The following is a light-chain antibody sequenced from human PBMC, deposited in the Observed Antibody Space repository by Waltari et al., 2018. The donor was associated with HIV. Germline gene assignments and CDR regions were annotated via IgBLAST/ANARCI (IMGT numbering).Light chain of an antibody. CDR2: EVI. CDR3: GSYTNTTTSVV. Sequence: QSALPQPAPVSVSPGQSITIACTGTSRDVADYNFFSWYQKHPGRAPKLIIYEVIRRPSGVSNRFSGSKSGNTASLTISGLQAEDEADYSCGSYTNTTTSVVFGGGTKLTVL. J-gene: IGLJ2*01. CDR1: SRDVADYNF. V-gene: IGLV2-14*01.